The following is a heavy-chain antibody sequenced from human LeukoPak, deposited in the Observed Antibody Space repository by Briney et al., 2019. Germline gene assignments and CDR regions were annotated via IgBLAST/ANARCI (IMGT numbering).Heavy chain of an antibody. CDR1: GGSISSYY. J-gene: IGHJ4*02. CDR3: ARGGYYDSSGYDIDY. V-gene: IGHV4-59*01. CDR2: IYYSGST. Sequence: SETLALTCTVSGGSISSYYWSWIRQPPGKGLEWIGYIYYSGSTNYNPSLKSRLTISVDTSKNQFSLKLRSVTAADTAVYYCARGGYYDSSGYDIDYWGQGTLVTVSS. D-gene: IGHD3-22*01.